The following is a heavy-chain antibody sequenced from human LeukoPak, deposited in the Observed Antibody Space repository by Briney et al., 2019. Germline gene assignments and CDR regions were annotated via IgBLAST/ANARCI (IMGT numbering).Heavy chain of an antibody. V-gene: IGHV4-4*07. D-gene: IGHD1/OR15-1a*01. CDR1: GGSISSYY. Sequence: SETLSLTGTVSGGSISSYYWGWIRQPAGKGLEWIGRIYTSGSTNYNPSLKSRVTMSVDTSRNQFSLKLRSVAAADTAVYYCARSGLDRYNWNNGYYYFYYRDVWPEGTTDTV. CDR3: ARSGLDRYNWNNGYYYFYYRDV. CDR2: IYTSGST. J-gene: IGHJ6*03.